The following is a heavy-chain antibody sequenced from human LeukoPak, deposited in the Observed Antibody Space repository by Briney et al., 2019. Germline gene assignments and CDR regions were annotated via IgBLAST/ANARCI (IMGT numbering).Heavy chain of an antibody. D-gene: IGHD3-10*01. V-gene: IGHV6-1*01. CDR2: TYYRSKWHN. J-gene: IGHJ5*02. Sequence: SQTLSLTCAISGDSVSSNSAAWNWLRQSPSRGLEWLGRTYYRSKWHNDYAVSVKSRITINPDTSKNQFSLQLNSVTPEDTAVYYCARGASIDYYGSIDVWGQGTLVTVSS. CDR1: GDSVSSNSAA. CDR3: ARGASIDYYGSIDV.